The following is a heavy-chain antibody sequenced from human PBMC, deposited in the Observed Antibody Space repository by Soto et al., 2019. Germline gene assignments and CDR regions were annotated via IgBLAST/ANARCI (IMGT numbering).Heavy chain of an antibody. CDR2: ISNDGITT. CDR1: GFTFSIYW. D-gene: IGHD3-3*01. J-gene: IGHJ6*02. CDR3: ARDRFWSGLGYYGMDV. Sequence: GGSLRLSCAASGFTFSIYWLHWVRQAPGKGLVWVSRISNDGITTNYADSVKGRFTISRDNADNTLYLQMNSLRAEDSAVYYCARDRFWSGLGYYGMDVWGQGTTVTVSS. V-gene: IGHV3-74*01.